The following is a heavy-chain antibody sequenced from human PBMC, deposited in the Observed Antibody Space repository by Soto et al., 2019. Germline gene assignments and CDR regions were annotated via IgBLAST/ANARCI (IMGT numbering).Heavy chain of an antibody. Sequence: QLQLQESGPGLVKPSETLSLTCTVSGVSITNTSYYWGWIRQPPGKGLEWIGTIYFSGSTFYNPSLKSRLTISVDTSKNQFSLRLSSVTAADTAVYYCARHGSYWXQGTLVAVSS. CDR1: GVSITNTSYY. CDR2: IYFSGST. J-gene: IGHJ4*02. V-gene: IGHV4-39*01. CDR3: ARHGSY.